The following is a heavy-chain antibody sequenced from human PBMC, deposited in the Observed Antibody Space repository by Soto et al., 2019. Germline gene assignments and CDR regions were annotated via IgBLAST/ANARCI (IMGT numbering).Heavy chain of an antibody. D-gene: IGHD3-3*01. V-gene: IGHV5-51*01. J-gene: IGHJ6*02. CDR1: GYTFTTYW. Sequence: ESLKISCKGSGYTFTTYWIVRVRQMPGKGLEWMGMFYPGDSDTKYSPSFQGQVTFSVDKSINTAYLQWSSLKASDTAMYYCARHYDFWSGFNYYYGMDVWGQGTTVTVSS. CDR3: ARHYDFWSGFNYYYGMDV. CDR2: FYPGDSDT.